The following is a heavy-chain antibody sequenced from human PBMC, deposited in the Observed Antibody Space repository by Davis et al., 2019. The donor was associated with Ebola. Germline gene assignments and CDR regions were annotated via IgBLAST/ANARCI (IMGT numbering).Heavy chain of an antibody. CDR1: GFTFSTYA. V-gene: IGHV3-23*01. J-gene: IGHJ5*02. CDR3: ATRDTSSNCFGFYP. D-gene: IGHD6-13*01. Sequence: GGSLRLSCAASGFTFSTYAMSWVRQAPGNGLEWVSTIGTSGDPYYANSVRGRLTISRDNFKKTVYLQMDSLRADDTAVYYCATRDTSSNCFGFYPWGQGTLVTVSS. CDR2: IGTSGDP.